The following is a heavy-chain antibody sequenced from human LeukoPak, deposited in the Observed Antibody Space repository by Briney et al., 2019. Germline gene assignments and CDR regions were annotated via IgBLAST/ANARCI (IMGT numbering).Heavy chain of an antibody. J-gene: IGHJ5*02. V-gene: IGHV4-61*02. CDR1: GGSISSGSYY. CDR3: ARVATWVSWFDP. CDR2: IYTSGST. Sequence: PSQTLSLTCTVSGGSISSGSYYWSWIRQPAGKGLEWIGRIYTSGSTNYNPSLKSRVTISVDTSKNQFSLKLSSVTAADTAVYYCARVATWVSWFDPWGQGTLVTVSS. D-gene: IGHD5-12*01.